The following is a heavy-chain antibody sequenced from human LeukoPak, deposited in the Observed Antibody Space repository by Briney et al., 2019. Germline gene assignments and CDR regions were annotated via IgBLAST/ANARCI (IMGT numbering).Heavy chain of an antibody. D-gene: IGHD6-19*01. CDR1: GFTFSDHF. J-gene: IGHJ4*02. CDR2: SRNKAKSYTT. Sequence: GGSLRLSCAVSGFTFSDHFLDWVRQAPGKGLEWVGRSRNKAKSYTTEYGASVKGRFTISRDDSKSTLYLQTNSLKTEDTAVYYCARVGSVAGSDYLDYWGQGTLVTVSS. V-gene: IGHV3-72*01. CDR3: ARVGSVAGSDYLDY.